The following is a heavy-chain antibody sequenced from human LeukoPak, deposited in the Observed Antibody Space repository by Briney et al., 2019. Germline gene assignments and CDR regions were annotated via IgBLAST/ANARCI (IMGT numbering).Heavy chain of an antibody. CDR2: INPNSGGT. V-gene: IGHV1-2*02. Sequence: GASVKVSCKASGYTFTGYYMHWVRQAPGQGLEWMGWINPNSGGTNYAQKFQGRVTMTRDTSTSTAYMELSRLRSDDTAVYYCARDREEGSYYYYMDVWGKGTTVTVSS. CDR1: GYTFTGYY. CDR3: ARDREEGSYYYYMDV. J-gene: IGHJ6*03.